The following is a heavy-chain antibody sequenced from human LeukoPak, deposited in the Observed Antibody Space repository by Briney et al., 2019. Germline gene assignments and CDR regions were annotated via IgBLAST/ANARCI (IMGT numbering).Heavy chain of an antibody. Sequence: PGGSLRLSCAASGFTFSDYYMSWIRQAPGKGLEWVSYISSSGSTIYYADSVKGRFTISRDNAKNSLYLQMNSLRADDTAVFYCAKVRSRRDIVVGXXXEYWGQGTLVTVSS. CDR1: GFTFSDYY. V-gene: IGHV3-11*04. CDR2: ISSSGSTI. D-gene: IGHD2-15*01. CDR3: AKVRSRRDIVVGXXXEY. J-gene: IGHJ4*02.